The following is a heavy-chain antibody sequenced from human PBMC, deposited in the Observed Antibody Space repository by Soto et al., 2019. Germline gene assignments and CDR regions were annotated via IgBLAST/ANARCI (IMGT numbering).Heavy chain of an antibody. J-gene: IGHJ3*02. D-gene: IGHD3-22*01. CDR2: IYYSGST. CDR1: GGSIGSGGYY. V-gene: IGHV4-31*03. Sequence: SETLSLTCTVSGGSIGSGGYYWSWIRQHPGKGLEWIGYIYYSGSTYYNPSLKSRVTISVDTSKNQFSLKLSSVTAADTAVYYCAGTVTYYYDSSGYGFDIWGQGTMVT. CDR3: AGTVTYYYDSSGYGFDI.